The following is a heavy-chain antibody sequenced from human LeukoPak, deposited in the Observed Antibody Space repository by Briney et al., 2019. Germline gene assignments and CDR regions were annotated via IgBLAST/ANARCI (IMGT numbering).Heavy chain of an antibody. CDR1: GGSFSGHY. D-gene: IGHD6-13*01. V-gene: IGHV4-34*01. J-gene: IGHJ4*02. CDR2: TNHGGST. CDR3: ARGRYVTTRGGAAAGFLDY. Sequence: PSETLSLTCAVSGGSFSGHYWNWIRQPPGKGLEWIGETNHGGSTNYNPSLKSRVTISVDTSQNQFSLRLSSVTAADTAVYYCARGRYVTTRGGAAAGFLDYWGQGTLVTVSS.